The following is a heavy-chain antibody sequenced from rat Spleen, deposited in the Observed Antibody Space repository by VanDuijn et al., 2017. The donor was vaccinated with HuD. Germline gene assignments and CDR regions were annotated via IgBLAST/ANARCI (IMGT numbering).Heavy chain of an antibody. D-gene: IGHD1-9*01. V-gene: IGHV5-7*01. CDR1: GFTFSDYN. CDR3: ARRHYGYTDYFDY. J-gene: IGHJ2*01. CDR2: ISPRAYST. Sequence: EVQLVESGGGLVQPGRSLKLSCVASGFTFSDYNMAWVRQAPKKGLEWVATISPRAYSTYYRDSVKGRFTISTDNAKSTLSLQMDSLRSEDTATYYCARRHYGYTDYFDYWGQGVMVTVSS.